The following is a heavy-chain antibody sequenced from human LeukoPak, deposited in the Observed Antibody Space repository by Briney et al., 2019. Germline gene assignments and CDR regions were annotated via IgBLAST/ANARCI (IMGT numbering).Heavy chain of an antibody. Sequence: GGSLRLSCAASGFTFDDYAMHWVRQAPGKGLERVSGITWNSGSIGYADSVKGRFTISRDNAKKSLYLQMNSLRTEDTALYYCAKMGDGYNESWRQGTLVTVSS. CDR2: ITWNSGSI. CDR3: AKMGDGYNES. D-gene: IGHD5-24*01. V-gene: IGHV3-9*01. J-gene: IGHJ5*02. CDR1: GFTFDDYA.